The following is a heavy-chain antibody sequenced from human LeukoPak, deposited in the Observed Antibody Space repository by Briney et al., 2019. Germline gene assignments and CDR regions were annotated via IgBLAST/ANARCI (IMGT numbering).Heavy chain of an antibody. CDR2: IYYSGST. CDR1: GGSISSSDYY. V-gene: IGHV4-39*01. J-gene: IGHJ4*02. Sequence: PSETLSLTCTVSGGSISSSDYYWGWIRQPPGKGLEWIGCIYYSGSTYYNPSLKSRVTISVDTSKTQFSLKLDSVTAADTAVYYCERRQWGSSDVDYWGQRTLVTVSS. D-gene: IGHD7-27*01. CDR3: ERRQWGSSDVDY.